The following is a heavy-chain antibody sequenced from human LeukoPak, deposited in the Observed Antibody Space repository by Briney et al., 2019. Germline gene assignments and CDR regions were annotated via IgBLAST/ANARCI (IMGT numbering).Heavy chain of an antibody. CDR2: IYSSGST. CDR1: GGSISSGSYY. Sequence: SQTLSLTCTVSGGSISSGSYYWSWIRQPAGKGLEWSGRIYSSGSTNYNPSLTSRVTISVDTSKNQFSLKLSSVTAADTAVYYCARADGGNSGYFQHWGQGTLVTVSS. D-gene: IGHD4-23*01. J-gene: IGHJ1*01. V-gene: IGHV4-61*02. CDR3: ARADGGNSGYFQH.